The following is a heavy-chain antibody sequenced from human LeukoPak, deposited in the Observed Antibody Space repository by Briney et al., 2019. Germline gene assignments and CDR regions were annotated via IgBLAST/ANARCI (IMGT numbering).Heavy chain of an antibody. D-gene: IGHD2-8*02. V-gene: IGHV4-30-2*01. CDR1: GGSISSGGYY. J-gene: IGHJ4*02. CDR3: ARERVVYAHFDY. Sequence: SQTLSLTCTVSGGSISSGGYYWSWIRQPPGKGLEWIGYIYHSGSTYYNPSLKSRVTISVDRSKNQFSLKLSSVTAADTAVYYCARERVVYAHFDYWGQGTLVTVSS. CDR2: IYHSGST.